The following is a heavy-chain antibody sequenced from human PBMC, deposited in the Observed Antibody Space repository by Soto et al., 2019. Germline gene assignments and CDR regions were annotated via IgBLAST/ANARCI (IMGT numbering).Heavy chain of an antibody. CDR1: GYSFTSYW. CDR2: IYPGDSDT. CDR3: ARQGITGTTGGYYYYGMDV. Sequence: GESLKISCKGSGYSFTSYWIGWVRQMPGKGLEWMGIIYPGDSDTRYSPSFQGQVTISADKSISTAYLQWSSLKASDTAMYYCARQGITGTTGGYYYYGMDVWGQGTTVTVSS. V-gene: IGHV5-51*01. J-gene: IGHJ6*02. D-gene: IGHD1-7*01.